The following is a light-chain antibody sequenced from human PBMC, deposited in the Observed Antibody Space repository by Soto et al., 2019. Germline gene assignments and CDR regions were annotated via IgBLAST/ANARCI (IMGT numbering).Light chain of an antibody. CDR2: EVN. Sequence: QSVLTQPASVSGSLGQSITISCTGTSSDVGGYDYVSWYRQHPGKVPKLIIYEVNKRPSGVSNRFSGSKSANTASLTISGLQADDEADYYCSSFTSSSTQVFGVGTKLTVL. J-gene: IGLJ3*02. CDR1: SSDVGGYDY. V-gene: IGLV2-14*01. CDR3: SSFTSSSTQV.